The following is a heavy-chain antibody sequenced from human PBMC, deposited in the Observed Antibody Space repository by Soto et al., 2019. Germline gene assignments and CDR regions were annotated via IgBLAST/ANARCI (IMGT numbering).Heavy chain of an antibody. D-gene: IGHD3-10*01. CDR2: SAGGGDDT. J-gene: IGHJ3*02. CDR1: GFTFSNFA. V-gene: IGHV3-23*01. CDR3: VKDRMSYNSVWDPFDI. Sequence: XGSLRLSCAASGFTFSNFAMTWVRQAPGKGLVWVSSAGGGDDTYYADSVKGRFIISRDNSKSTLSLRLNGLRAEDTAVYYCVKDRMSYNSVWDPFDIWGQGTMVTVSS.